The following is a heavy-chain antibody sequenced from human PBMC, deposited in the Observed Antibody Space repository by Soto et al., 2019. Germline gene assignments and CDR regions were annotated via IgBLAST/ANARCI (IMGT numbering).Heavy chain of an antibody. CDR2: IIPMFGTA. V-gene: IGHV1-69*12. J-gene: IGHJ6*02. CDR3: AREIDGYYGMDV. Sequence: QVQLVQSGAEVKKPGSSVKVSCKASGGTFSTDSISWVRQAPGQGLEWMGGIIPMFGTANNAQKFQGRVTITADESTSTAYMGLSSLRSEDTDVYFCAREIDGYYGMDVWGPGTTVTVAS. CDR1: GGTFSTDS.